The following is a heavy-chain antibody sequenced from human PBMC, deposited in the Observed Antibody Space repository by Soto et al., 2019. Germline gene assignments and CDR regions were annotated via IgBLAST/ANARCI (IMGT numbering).Heavy chain of an antibody. Sequence: QLQLQESGPGLVKSSETLSLTCTVSGGSISSSSYYWGWIRQPPGKGLEWIGSIYYSGSTYYNSSLKSRVTISADTSKNQFSLKVSSVTAADTAVYYCARHDRDYGDQIDYWGQGTLVTVSS. V-gene: IGHV4-39*01. CDR3: ARHDRDYGDQIDY. J-gene: IGHJ4*02. D-gene: IGHD4-17*01. CDR2: IYYSGST. CDR1: GGSISSSSYY.